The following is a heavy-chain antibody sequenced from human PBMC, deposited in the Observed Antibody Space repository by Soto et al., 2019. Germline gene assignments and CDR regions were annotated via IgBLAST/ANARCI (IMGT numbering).Heavy chain of an antibody. CDR3: ARDGRY. V-gene: IGHV1-69*08. CDR2: IIPIVGIT. CDR1: GGTFSSYT. J-gene: IGHJ4*02. Sequence: QVQLVQSGAEVKKPGSSVKVSCEASGGTFSSYTLSWVRQAPGQGLEWMGRIIPIVGITNYAQKFQGRVTITADKSTSTAYMELSSLRSEYTAVYYCARDGRYWGQGTLVTVSS.